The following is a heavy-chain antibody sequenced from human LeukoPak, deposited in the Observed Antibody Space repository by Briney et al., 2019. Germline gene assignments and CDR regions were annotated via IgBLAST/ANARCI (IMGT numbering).Heavy chain of an antibody. Sequence: PSETLSLTCAVYGGSFSGYYWSWIRQPPGKGLEWIGEINHSGSTNYNPSLKSRVTISVDTSKNQFSLKLSSVTAADTAVYYCARYTYGSSNFDYWGQGTLVTVSS. D-gene: IGHD5-18*01. CDR2: INHSGST. CDR3: ARYTYGSSNFDY. J-gene: IGHJ4*02. CDR1: GGSFSGYY. V-gene: IGHV4-34*01.